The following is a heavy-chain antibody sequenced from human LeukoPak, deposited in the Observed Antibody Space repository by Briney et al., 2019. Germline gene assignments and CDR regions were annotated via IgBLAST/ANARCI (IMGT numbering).Heavy chain of an antibody. Sequence: PGGSLRLSCAASGFTFSSYAMSWVRQAPGKGLEWVSAISGSGGSTYYADSVKGRFTISRDNSKNTLYLQMNSLRAEDTAVYYCAKDRDFWSGYYTHDAFDIWGQGTMVTVSS. J-gene: IGHJ3*02. V-gene: IGHV3-23*01. CDR1: GFTFSSYA. D-gene: IGHD3-3*01. CDR3: AKDRDFWSGYYTHDAFDI. CDR2: ISGSGGST.